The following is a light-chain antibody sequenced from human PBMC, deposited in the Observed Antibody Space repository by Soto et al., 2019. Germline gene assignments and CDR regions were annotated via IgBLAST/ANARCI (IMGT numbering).Light chain of an antibody. Sequence: QLVLTQPASVSGSPGQSITISCTGTSSDVGGYNYVSWFQHHPGKAPKLMIYEVSNRPSGVSNRFSGSKSGNTASLTISGLQAEDEADYYCTSYTTSSLWVFGGGTQLTVL. CDR2: EVS. CDR1: SSDVGGYNY. V-gene: IGLV2-14*01. J-gene: IGLJ3*02. CDR3: TSYTTSSLWV.